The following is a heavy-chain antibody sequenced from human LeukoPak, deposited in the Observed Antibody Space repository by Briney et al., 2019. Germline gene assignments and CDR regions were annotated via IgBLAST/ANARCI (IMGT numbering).Heavy chain of an antibody. V-gene: IGHV3-23*01. J-gene: IGHJ4*02. Sequence: PGGSLRLSCAASGFTFNNYAMSWVRQAPGRGLEWVSTISGSGDSTYYADSVKGRFTISRDNSKNTLYLQMNSLRPEDTAVYYCAKGKATISYWGQGTLVTVSS. CDR3: AKGKATISY. CDR2: ISGSGDST. CDR1: GFTFNNYA. D-gene: IGHD5-12*01.